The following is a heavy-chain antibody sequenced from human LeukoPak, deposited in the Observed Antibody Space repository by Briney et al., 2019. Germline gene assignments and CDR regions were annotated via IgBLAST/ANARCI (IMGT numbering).Heavy chain of an antibody. V-gene: IGHV4-39*07. Sequence: SETLSLICTVSGVSISSSSYYWGWIRQPPGKGLEWIGSIYYSGSTYYNPSLKSRVTISVDTSKNQFSLKLSSVTAADTAVYYCARDQRLSWFDPWGQGTLVTVSS. CDR2: IYYSGST. J-gene: IGHJ5*02. D-gene: IGHD3-10*01. CDR1: GVSISSSSYY. CDR3: ARDQRLSWFDP.